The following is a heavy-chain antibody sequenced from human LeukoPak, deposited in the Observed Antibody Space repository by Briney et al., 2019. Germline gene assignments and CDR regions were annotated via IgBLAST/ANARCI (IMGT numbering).Heavy chain of an antibody. CDR1: GFTFSSYD. D-gene: IGHD2-15*01. CDR3: ARDWVAVGGDYMDV. J-gene: IGHJ6*03. V-gene: IGHV3-48*03. CDR2: ISGSGSTM. Sequence: GGSLRLPCAASGFTFSSYDMNWVRQAPGNGLEWVSYISGSGSTMYYADSVKGRFTISRDNAKNSLYLQMNSLRVEDTAVYYCARDWVAVGGDYMDVWGKGTTVTISS.